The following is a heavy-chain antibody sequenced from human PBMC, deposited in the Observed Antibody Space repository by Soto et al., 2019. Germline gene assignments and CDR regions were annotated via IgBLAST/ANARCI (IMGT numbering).Heavy chain of an antibody. Sequence: QVQLVQSGAEVKRPGASVKVSCTPSGYSFTTFDINWVRQAAGQGFEWMGWVTPVSGYARLAKKFQGRVTMTRDISLSTVYLELSGLTLDATAVYYCARGLSNGVDYWGQGSLVTVSS. J-gene: IGHJ4*02. CDR2: VTPVSGYA. D-gene: IGHD2-8*01. CDR3: ARGLSNGVDY. CDR1: GYSFTTFD. V-gene: IGHV1-8*01.